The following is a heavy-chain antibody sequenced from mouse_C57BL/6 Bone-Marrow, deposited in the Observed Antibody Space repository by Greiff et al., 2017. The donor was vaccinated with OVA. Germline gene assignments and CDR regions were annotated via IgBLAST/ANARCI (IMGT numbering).Heavy chain of an antibody. Sequence: VQLKESGAELVRPGASVKLSCTASGFNIKDDYMHWVKQRPEQGLEWIGWIDPENGDTEYASKFQGKATITADTSSNTAYLQLSSLTSEDTAVYYCTTNWDLDYRGQGTTLTVSS. CDR1: GFNIKDDY. V-gene: IGHV14-4*01. J-gene: IGHJ2*01. CDR3: TTNWDLDY. CDR2: IDPENGDT. D-gene: IGHD4-1*01.